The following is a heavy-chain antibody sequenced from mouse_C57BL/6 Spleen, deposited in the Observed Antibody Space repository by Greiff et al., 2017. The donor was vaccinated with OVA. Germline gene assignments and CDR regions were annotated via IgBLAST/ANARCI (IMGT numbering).Heavy chain of an antibody. Sequence: QVQLQQSGPELVKPGASVKISCKASGYAFSSSWMNWVKQRPGKGLEWIGRIYPGDGDTNYNGKFKGKATLTADKSSSTAYMQLSSLTSEDSAVYVCARRGLGEGFAYWGQGTLVTVSA. CDR1: GYAFSSSW. V-gene: IGHV1-82*01. D-gene: IGHD4-1*01. CDR3: ARRGLGEGFAY. CDR2: IYPGDGDT. J-gene: IGHJ3*01.